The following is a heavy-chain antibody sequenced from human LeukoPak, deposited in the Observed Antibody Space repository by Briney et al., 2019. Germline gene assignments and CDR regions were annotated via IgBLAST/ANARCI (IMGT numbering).Heavy chain of an antibody. CDR3: ASTDSGGYYYGY. Sequence: SETLSLTCAVYGGSFSGYYWSWIRQPPGKGLEWIGEINHSGSTNYNPSLKSRVTISVDTSKNQFSLKLSSVTAADTAVYYCASTDSGGYYYGYWGQGTLVTVSS. D-gene: IGHD3-22*01. V-gene: IGHV4-34*01. CDR1: GGSFSGYY. J-gene: IGHJ4*02. CDR2: INHSGST.